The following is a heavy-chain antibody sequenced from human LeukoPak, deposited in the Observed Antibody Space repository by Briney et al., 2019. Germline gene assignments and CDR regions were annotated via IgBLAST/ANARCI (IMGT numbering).Heavy chain of an antibody. Sequence: GSSLILSCAACGFLFSNYAVNWVRKAPGEGLELVSVISDLCASTYYADSVKGRFTISRDNSKNTLYLQMNSLRAEDTAVYYCAKPRTIAVPGRSGFDSWGQGTLVTVSS. V-gene: IGHV3-23*01. CDR1: GFLFSNYA. D-gene: IGHD6-13*01. J-gene: IGHJ4*02. CDR3: AKPRTIAVPGRSGFDS. CDR2: ISDLCAST.